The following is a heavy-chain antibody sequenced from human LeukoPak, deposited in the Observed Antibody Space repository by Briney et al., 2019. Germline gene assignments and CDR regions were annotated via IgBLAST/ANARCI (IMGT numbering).Heavy chain of an antibody. CDR1: GGSISSYY. Sequence: SETLSLTCTVSGGSISSYYWSWIRQPPGKGLEWIGYIYYSGSTNYNPSLKSRVTISIDTSKNQISLKLRSVTAADTAVYYCARDSMWGPAAIDYYYMDVWGKGTTVTVSS. V-gene: IGHV4-59*01. J-gene: IGHJ6*03. D-gene: IGHD2-2*01. CDR3: ARDSMWGPAAIDYYYMDV. CDR2: IYYSGST.